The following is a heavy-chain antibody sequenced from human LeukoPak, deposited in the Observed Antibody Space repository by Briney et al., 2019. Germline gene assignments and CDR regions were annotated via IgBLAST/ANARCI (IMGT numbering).Heavy chain of an antibody. Sequence: PGGSLRLSCAASGFTFSSYAMSWVRQAPGKGLEWVSAISGSGGSTYYADSVKGRFTISRDSSKNTLYLQMNSLRAEDTAVYYCARDRIAAAGGDYWGQGTLVTVSS. CDR3: ARDRIAAAGGDY. CDR2: ISGSGGST. V-gene: IGHV3-23*01. CDR1: GFTFSSYA. D-gene: IGHD6-13*01. J-gene: IGHJ4*02.